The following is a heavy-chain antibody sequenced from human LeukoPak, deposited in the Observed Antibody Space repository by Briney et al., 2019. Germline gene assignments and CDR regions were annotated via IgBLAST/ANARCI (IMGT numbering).Heavy chain of an antibody. V-gene: IGHV6-1*01. J-gene: IGHJ3*02. CDR2: TYYRSEWYN. Sequence: SQTLSLTCAISGDSVSSNSAAWNWIRQSASRGLEWLGRTYYRSEWYNDSAVSVQSRITINPDTSKNQFSLQLNSVTPEDTAVYFCARGPGLRMGAFDIWGQGTVVSVSS. CDR1: GDSVSSNSAA. CDR3: ARGPGLRMGAFDI. D-gene: IGHD4-17*01.